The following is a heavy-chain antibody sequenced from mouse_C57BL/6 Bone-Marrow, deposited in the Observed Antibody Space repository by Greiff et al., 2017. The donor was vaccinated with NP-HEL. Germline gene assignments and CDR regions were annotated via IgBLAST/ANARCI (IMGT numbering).Heavy chain of an antibody. CDR3: ARGPRPIYYDYDWAFYDAMDY. J-gene: IGHJ4*01. Sequence: QVQLQQPGAELVKPGASVKMSCKASGYTFTSYWITWVKQRPGQGLEWIGDIYPGSGSTNYNEKFKSKATLTVDTSSSTAYMQLSSLTSEDSAVYYCARGPRPIYYDYDWAFYDAMDYGGQGTSVTVSA. V-gene: IGHV1-55*01. D-gene: IGHD2-4*01. CDR1: GYTFTSYW. CDR2: IYPGSGST.